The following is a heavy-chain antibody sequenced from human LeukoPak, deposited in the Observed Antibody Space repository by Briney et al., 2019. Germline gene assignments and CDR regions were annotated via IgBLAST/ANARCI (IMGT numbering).Heavy chain of an antibody. D-gene: IGHD2-2*01. CDR2: ISGSGGST. V-gene: IGHV3-23*01. CDR1: RFTFSSYA. CDR3: AKGGYCSSTSCYYVVAGGAFDI. J-gene: IGHJ3*02. Sequence: GGSLRLSCAASRFTFSSYAMSWVRQAPGKGLEWVSAISGSGGSTYYADSVKGRFTISRDNSKNTLYLQMNSLRAEDTAVYYCAKGGYCSSTSCYYVVAGGAFDIWGQGTMVTVSS.